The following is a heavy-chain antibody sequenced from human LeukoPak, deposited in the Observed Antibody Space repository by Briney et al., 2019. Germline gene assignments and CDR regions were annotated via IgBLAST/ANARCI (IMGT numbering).Heavy chain of an antibody. Sequence: PSQTLSLTCTVSGSSISSGSYYWSWIRQPAGKGLEWIGRIDTSGSTNYNPSLKRRATMSVDTSKTKFSLTHSSVTAAETAVYYCARAHSSGYYYGYYYYYSMDVRGKGTTVTVSS. CDR1: GSSISSGSYY. CDR3: ARAHSSGYYYGYYYYYSMDV. J-gene: IGHJ6*03. CDR2: IDTSGST. D-gene: IGHD3-22*01. V-gene: IGHV4-61*02.